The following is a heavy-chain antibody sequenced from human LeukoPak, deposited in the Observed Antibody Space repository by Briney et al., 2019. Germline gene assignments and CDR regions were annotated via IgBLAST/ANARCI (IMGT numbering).Heavy chain of an antibody. Sequence: GGSLRLSCAASGFTFSSYEMNWVRRAPGKGLEWVSYISSSGSTIYYADSVKGRFTISRDNAKNSLYLQMNSLRAEDTAVYYCARVMDSSGYYYDYWGQGTLVTVSS. CDR2: ISSSGSTI. CDR1: GFTFSSYE. D-gene: IGHD3-22*01. CDR3: ARVMDSSGYYYDY. J-gene: IGHJ4*02. V-gene: IGHV3-48*03.